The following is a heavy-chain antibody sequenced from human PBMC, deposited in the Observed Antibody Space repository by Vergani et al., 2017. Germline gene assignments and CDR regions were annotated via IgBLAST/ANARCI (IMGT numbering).Heavy chain of an antibody. D-gene: IGHD2-15*01. CDR3: GSSSGYCSGVSGYASFDY. CDR2: MYYSVST. V-gene: IGHV4-39*01. CDR1: GGSISSSGYY. J-gene: IGHJ4*02. Sequence: QVQLQESGPGLVKPSQTLSLTCTVSGGSISSSGYYWGWIRQPPGKGLEWIGSMYYSVSTYYNPYLKRRVTISVDTSKNQFSLKLSSVTAADTAVYYCGSSSGYCSGVSGYASFDYWGQGTLVTVSS.